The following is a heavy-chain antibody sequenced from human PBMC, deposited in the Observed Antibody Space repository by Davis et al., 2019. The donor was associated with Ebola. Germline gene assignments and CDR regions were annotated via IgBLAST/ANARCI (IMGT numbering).Heavy chain of an antibody. J-gene: IGHJ5*02. CDR1: GFTFSSYS. D-gene: IGHD6-6*01. CDR2: ISSSSSYI. CDR3: ARDRIAARGWFDP. V-gene: IGHV3-21*04. Sequence: GESLKISCAASGFTFSSYSMNWVRQAPGKGLEWVSSISSSSSYIYYADSVKGRFTISRDNAKNSLYLQMNSLRADDTAVYYCARDRIAARGWFDPWGQGTLVTVSS.